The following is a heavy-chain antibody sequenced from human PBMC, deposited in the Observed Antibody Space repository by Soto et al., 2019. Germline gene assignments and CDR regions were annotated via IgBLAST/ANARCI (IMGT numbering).Heavy chain of an antibody. J-gene: IGHJ4*02. V-gene: IGHV4-39*07. Sequence: SETLSLTCTVSGGSISNDDYYWAWIRQAPGKGLEWIGTVYYGGSTNYSPSLKNRVTISVDTSKNQFSLKLSSVTAADTAVYYCARYCSGGSCYSWGQGTLVTVSS. D-gene: IGHD2-15*01. CDR2: VYYGGST. CDR3: ARYCSGGSCYS. CDR1: GGSISNDDYY.